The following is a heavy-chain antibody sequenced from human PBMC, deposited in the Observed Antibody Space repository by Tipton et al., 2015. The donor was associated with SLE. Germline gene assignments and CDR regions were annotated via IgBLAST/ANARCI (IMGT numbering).Heavy chain of an antibody. V-gene: IGHV4-61*09. J-gene: IGHJ2*01. Sequence: TLSLTCTVSGGSITNTNYYWSWIRQPAGKELEWIGHTFTSGATNYNPSLKSRVTISVDTSKNQFSLKLSSVTAADTAVYYCARTPGGVQGQIGWYFDLWGRGTLVTVSS. CDR3: ARTPGGVQGQIGWYFDL. CDR2: TFTSGAT. D-gene: IGHD3-10*01. CDR1: GGSITNTNYY.